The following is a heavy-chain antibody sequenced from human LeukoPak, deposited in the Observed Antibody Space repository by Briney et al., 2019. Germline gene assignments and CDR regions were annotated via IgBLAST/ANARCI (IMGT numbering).Heavy chain of an antibody. Sequence: ASVRVSCKTSGYTFTGYYMHWVRQAPGQGLEWMGWMNPNNGGTYYAQRFQGRVTMTRDTSISTAYMELSSLRADDTAVYYCAIGRLRTSYGDYGYWGQGTLVTVS. J-gene: IGHJ4*02. CDR3: AIGRLRTSYGDYGY. CDR2: MNPNNGGT. D-gene: IGHD4-17*01. CDR1: GYTFTGYY. V-gene: IGHV1-2*02.